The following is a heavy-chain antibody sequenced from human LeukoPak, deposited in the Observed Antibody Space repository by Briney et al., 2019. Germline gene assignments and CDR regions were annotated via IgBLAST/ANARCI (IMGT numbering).Heavy chain of an antibody. CDR3: AREAYDSGSFRTDYYYMDV. V-gene: IGHV1-2*02. CDR1: GYTFTGYY. D-gene: IGHD3-10*01. Sequence: ASVKVSCKASGYTFTGYYMHWVRQAPGQALEWMGWINPNSGGTNYAQKFQGRVTMTRDTSISTAYMELSRLRSDDTAVYYCAREAYDSGSFRTDYYYMDVWGKGTTVTISS. J-gene: IGHJ6*03. CDR2: INPNSGGT.